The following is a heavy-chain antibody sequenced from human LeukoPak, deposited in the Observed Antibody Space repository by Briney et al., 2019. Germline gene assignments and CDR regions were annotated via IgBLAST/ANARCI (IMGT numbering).Heavy chain of an antibody. CDR2: INHSGST. J-gene: IGHJ4*02. D-gene: IGHD3-16*02. CDR1: GGSFSGYY. CDR3: ARVWGSYRRGFDY. V-gene: IGHV4-34*01. Sequence: PSETLSLTCAVYGGSFSGYYWSWIRQPPGKGLEWIGEINHSGSTNYNPSLKSRVTISVDTSKNQFSLKLSSVTAADTAVYYCARVWGSYRRGFDYWGQGTLVTVSS.